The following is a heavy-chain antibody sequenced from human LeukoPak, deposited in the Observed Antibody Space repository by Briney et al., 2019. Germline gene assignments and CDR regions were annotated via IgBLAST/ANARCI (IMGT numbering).Heavy chain of an antibody. V-gene: IGHV3-23*01. Sequence: GGSLRLSCAASGFTFSSYAMSWVRQAPGKGLEWVSAISGSGGSTYYADSVKGRFTISRDNSKNTLYLQMNSLRAEDTAVYYCAESMWVGVLYYYGMDVWGQGTTVAASS. J-gene: IGHJ6*02. D-gene: IGHD3-10*01. CDR1: GFTFSSYA. CDR2: ISGSGGST. CDR3: AESMWVGVLYYYGMDV.